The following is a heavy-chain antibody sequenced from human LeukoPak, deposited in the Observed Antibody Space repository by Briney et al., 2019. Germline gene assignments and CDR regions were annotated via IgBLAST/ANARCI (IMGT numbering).Heavy chain of an antibody. J-gene: IGHJ4*02. CDR1: GFTFSMYA. CDR2: ISVSGGST. CDR3: AKSNYFDSGGYYFFDY. D-gene: IGHD3-22*01. Sequence: PGGSLRLSCAASGFTFSMYAMTWVRQAPGKGLEWVSGISVSGGSTNYADSVKGRFTISRDNSNNTLYLQMNSLRAEDTAVYYCAKSNYFDSGGYYFFDYWGQGTLVTVSS. V-gene: IGHV3-23*01.